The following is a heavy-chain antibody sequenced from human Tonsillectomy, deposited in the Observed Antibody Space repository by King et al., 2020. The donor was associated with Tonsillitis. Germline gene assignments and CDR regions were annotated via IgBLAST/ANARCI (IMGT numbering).Heavy chain of an antibody. CDR1: GFTFSNYG. CDR2: ISYDGSNK. Sequence: QLVQSGGGVVQPGGSLRLSCAASGFTFSNYGIHWVRQAPGKGLEWVAVISYDGSNKYYADSVKGRFTISRDNSKNTLYLQMNSLRAEDTAVYYCAKDRGDVDPGSYGLDVWGQGTTVTVSS. V-gene: IGHV3-30*18. D-gene: IGHD5-18*01. CDR3: AKDRGDVDPGSYGLDV. J-gene: IGHJ6*02.